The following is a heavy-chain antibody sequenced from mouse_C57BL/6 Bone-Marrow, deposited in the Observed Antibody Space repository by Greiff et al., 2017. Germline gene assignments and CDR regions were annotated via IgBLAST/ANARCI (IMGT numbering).Heavy chain of an antibody. J-gene: IGHJ1*03. CDR1: GYSFPGYF. V-gene: IGHV1-20*01. Sequence: VQLQQSGPELVKPGDSVKISCKASGYSFPGYFMNWVMQSHGKSLAWIGRINPYNGDTFYNQKFKGKATLTVDKSSSTAHMELLSLTSEDSAVYYCARSGGYSPYWYFDVWGTGTTVTVSS. CDR2: INPYNGDT. D-gene: IGHD2-3*01. CDR3: ARSGGYSPYWYFDV.